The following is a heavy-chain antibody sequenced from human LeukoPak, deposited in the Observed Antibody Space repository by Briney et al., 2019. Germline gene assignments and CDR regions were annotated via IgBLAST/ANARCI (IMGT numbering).Heavy chain of an antibody. CDR3: ARVKRIQLRSDFDY. Sequence: GGSLRLSCAASGFTFSSYSMNWVRQAPGKGLEWVSSISSSSSYIYYADSVKGRFTISRDNAKNSLYLQMNSLRAEDTAVYYCARVKRIQLRSDFDYWGQGTLVTVSS. CDR1: GFTFSSYS. V-gene: IGHV3-21*01. D-gene: IGHD5-18*01. J-gene: IGHJ4*02. CDR2: ISSSSSYI.